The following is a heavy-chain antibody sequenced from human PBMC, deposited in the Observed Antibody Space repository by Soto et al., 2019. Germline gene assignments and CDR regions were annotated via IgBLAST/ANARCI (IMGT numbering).Heavy chain of an antibody. J-gene: IGHJ6*03. Sequence: GGSLRLSCAASGFTFSSYGMHWVRQAPGKGLEWVAVISYDGSNKYYADSVKGRFTISRDNSKNTLYLQMNSLRAEDTAVYYCAKGLGAYYYGSGSYGYYMDVWGKGTTVTVSS. CDR1: GFTFSSYG. D-gene: IGHD3-10*01. CDR3: AKGLGAYYYGSGSYGYYMDV. V-gene: IGHV3-30*18. CDR2: ISYDGSNK.